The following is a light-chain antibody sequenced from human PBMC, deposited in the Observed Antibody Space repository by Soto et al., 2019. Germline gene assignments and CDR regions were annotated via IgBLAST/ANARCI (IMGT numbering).Light chain of an antibody. CDR3: QQYNTWPLA. V-gene: IGKV3-15*01. CDR2: GAS. Sequence: EIVMTPSPATLSVSPGERATLSCRASQRVSSNLAWYQQKPGQAPRLLIYGASTRATGIPARFSGSGSGTEFTLTISSLQSEDFAVYYCQQYNTWPLAFGGVTKVELK. J-gene: IGKJ4*02. CDR1: QRVSSN.